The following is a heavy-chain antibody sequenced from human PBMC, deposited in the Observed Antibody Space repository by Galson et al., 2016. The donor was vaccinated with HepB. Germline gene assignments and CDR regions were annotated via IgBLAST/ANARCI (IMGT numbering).Heavy chain of an antibody. Sequence: TLSLTCSVSAASINSGGDYWSWLRHSPGKGLEWIGYMYYTGSSNYNPSLESRFTMSVDTYQNLFSLTLTSLTAADTAVYYCGRGREAAGRYDYWGLGTLVTVSS. CDR1: AASINSGGDY. CDR3: GRGREAAGRYDY. CDR2: MYYTGSS. V-gene: IGHV4-31*03. D-gene: IGHD6-13*01. J-gene: IGHJ4*02.